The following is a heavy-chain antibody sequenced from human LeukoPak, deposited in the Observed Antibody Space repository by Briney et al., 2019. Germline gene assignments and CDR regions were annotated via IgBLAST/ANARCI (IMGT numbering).Heavy chain of an antibody. D-gene: IGHD3-10*01. Sequence: SETLSLTCTVSGGSISESSYYWGWIRQSPGKGLEWIGSISNSGSTHYNPSLKSRVNISIGTSKNQFSLKLNSVTAADTAVFYCAKDRGYGSGTFSRNNWFDPWGQGTLVIVSS. J-gene: IGHJ5*02. CDR2: ISNSGST. CDR3: AKDRGYGSGTFSRNNWFDP. CDR1: GGSISESSYY. V-gene: IGHV4-39*07.